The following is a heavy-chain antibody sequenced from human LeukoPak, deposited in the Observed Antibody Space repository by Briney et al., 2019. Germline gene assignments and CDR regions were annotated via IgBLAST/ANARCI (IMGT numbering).Heavy chain of an antibody. V-gene: IGHV3-72*01. Sequence: PGGSLRLSCAASGFTFSDHYMDWVRQAPGKGLEWVGRTRNKANSYTTEYAASVKGRFTISRDDSKNSLYLQMNSLKTEDTAVYYCARARGYRDAFDIWGQGTMVTVSS. CDR3: ARARGYRDAFDI. CDR1: GFTFSDHY. J-gene: IGHJ3*02. CDR2: TRNKANSYTT. D-gene: IGHD5-12*01.